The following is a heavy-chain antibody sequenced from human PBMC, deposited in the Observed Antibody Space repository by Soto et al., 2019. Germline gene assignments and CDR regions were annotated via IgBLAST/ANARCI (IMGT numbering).Heavy chain of an antibody. CDR1: GFLLSKHRMG. J-gene: IGHJ6*03. CDR2: IFSNDEK. CDR3: ARIDPYFYMDV. Sequence: QVTLKESGPVLVKPTETLTLTCTVSGFLLSKHRMGVSWIRQPPGKALEWLAHIFSNDEKSYNTSLKSRLTISKDTSKSQVVLTMTNMDPVDTATYYCARIDPYFYMDVWGKGTTVTVSS. V-gene: IGHV2-26*01.